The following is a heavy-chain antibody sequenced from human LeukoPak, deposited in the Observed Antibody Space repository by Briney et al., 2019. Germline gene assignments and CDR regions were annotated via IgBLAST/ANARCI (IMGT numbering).Heavy chain of an antibody. CDR1: GFTFSSYE. CDR2: ISSSGSTI. CDR3: ARGSRFGVVGRDAFDI. V-gene: IGHV3-48*03. D-gene: IGHD3-3*01. J-gene: IGHJ3*02. Sequence: PGGSLRLSCAASGFTFSSYEMNWVRQAPGKGLEWVSYISSSGSTIYYADSVKGRFTISRDNAKNSLYLQMNSLRAEDTAMYYCARGSRFGVVGRDAFDIWGQGTMVTVSS.